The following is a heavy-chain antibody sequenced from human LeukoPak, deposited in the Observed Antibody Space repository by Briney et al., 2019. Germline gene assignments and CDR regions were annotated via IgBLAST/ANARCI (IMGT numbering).Heavy chain of an antibody. CDR2: INWNGGST. J-gene: IGHJ4*02. V-gene: IGHV3-20*04. Sequence: GGSLRLSCAASGFTFSSYAMSWVRQAPGKGLEWVSGINWNGGSTGYADSVKGRFTISRDNAKNSLYLQMNSLRAEDTAVYYCARVTETYYFDYWGQGTLVTVSS. CDR3: ARVTETYYFDY. CDR1: GFTFSSYA. D-gene: IGHD4-11*01.